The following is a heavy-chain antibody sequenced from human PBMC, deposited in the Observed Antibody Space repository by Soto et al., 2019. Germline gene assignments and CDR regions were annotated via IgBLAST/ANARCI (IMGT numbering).Heavy chain of an antibody. V-gene: IGHV4-59*01. CDR1: GTSISTYY. Sequence: SEPLSLTCTLSGTSISTYYWSWIRQPQGKGLEWIANIHYSGTTNYNPSLASRDTLSVDTFKKQFSLKMTSVTAADRAMYCCARYNSYAIDYWGRGTLVTVSS. J-gene: IGHJ4*02. CDR2: IHYSGTT. D-gene: IGHD2-8*01. CDR3: ARYNSYAIDY.